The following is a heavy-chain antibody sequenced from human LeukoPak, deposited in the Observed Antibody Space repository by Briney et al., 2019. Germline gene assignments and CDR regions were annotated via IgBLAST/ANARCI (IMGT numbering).Heavy chain of an antibody. CDR3: ARGGGENYYDSSGYYVTWFDP. V-gene: IGHV4-34*01. CDR2: INHSGST. D-gene: IGHD3-22*01. Sequence: PSETLSLTCAVYGGSFSGYYWSWIRQPPGKGLEWIGEINHSGSTNYNPSLKSRVTISVDTSKNQFSLKLSSVTAADTAVYYCARGGGENYYDSSGYYVTWFDPWGQGTPVTVSS. J-gene: IGHJ5*02. CDR1: GGSFSGYY.